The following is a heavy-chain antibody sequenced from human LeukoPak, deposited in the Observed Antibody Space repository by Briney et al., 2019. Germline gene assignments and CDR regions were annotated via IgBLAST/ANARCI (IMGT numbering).Heavy chain of an antibody. V-gene: IGHV4-4*07. J-gene: IGHJ4*02. CDR3: ARELGFTIFGVVDDY. CDR1: GGSISSYY. CDR2: IYTSGST. D-gene: IGHD3-3*01. Sequence: SETLSLTCTVSGGSISSYYWSWIRQPAGKGLEWIGRIYTSGSTNYNPSLKSRVTMSVDTSKNQFSLKLSSVTAADTAVYYCARELGFTIFGVVDDYWGQGTLVTVSS.